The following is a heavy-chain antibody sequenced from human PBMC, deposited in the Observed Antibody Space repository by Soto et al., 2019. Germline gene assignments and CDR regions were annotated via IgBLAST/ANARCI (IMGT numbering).Heavy chain of an antibody. CDR2: INHSGST. V-gene: IGHV4-34*01. CDR3: ARGPRYSGYDYYLDY. J-gene: IGHJ4*02. D-gene: IGHD5-12*01. Sequence: PSETLSLTCAVHGGSFTGYYWSWIRQPPGKGLEWIGEINHSGSTNYNPSLKSRVTISVDTSKNQFSLKLSSVTAADTAVYYCARGPRYSGYDYYLDYWGQGTLVTVSS. CDR1: GGSFTGYY.